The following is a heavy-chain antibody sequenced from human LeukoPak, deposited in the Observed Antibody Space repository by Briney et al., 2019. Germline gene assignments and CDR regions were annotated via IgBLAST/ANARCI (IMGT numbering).Heavy chain of an antibody. CDR2: IYYSGST. D-gene: IGHD2-8*01. CDR3: ARHTQMLDAFDN. CDR1: GCSISSSSYY. V-gene: IGHV4-39*01. Sequence: SETLSLTCTVSGCSISSSSYYWGWIRQPPGKGLEWIGSIYYSGSTYYNPSLKSRVTISVDTSKNQFSLKLSSVTAADTAVYSCARHTQMLDAFDNWGQGTMVTVSS. J-gene: IGHJ3*02.